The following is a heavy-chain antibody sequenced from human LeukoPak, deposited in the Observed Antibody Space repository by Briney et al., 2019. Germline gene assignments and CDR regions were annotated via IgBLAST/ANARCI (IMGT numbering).Heavy chain of an antibody. J-gene: IGHJ4*02. CDR3: AREPMVGLDY. V-gene: IGHV3-21*01. CDR2: ISSSSSYI. D-gene: IGHD3-10*01. CDR1: GFTFSSYS. Sequence: RGSLRLSCAASGFTFSSYSMNWVRQAPGKGLEWVSSISSSSSYIYYADSVKGRFTISRDNAKNSLYLQMNSLRAEDTAVYYCAREPMVGLDYWGQGTLVTVSS.